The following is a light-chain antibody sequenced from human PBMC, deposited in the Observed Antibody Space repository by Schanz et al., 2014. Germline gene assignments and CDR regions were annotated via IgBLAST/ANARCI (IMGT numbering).Light chain of an antibody. CDR1: SSDVGGYTY. V-gene: IGLV2-14*01. CDR3: SSYADSSTL. CDR2: DVS. Sequence: QSALTQPASVSGSPGESITISCTGTSSDVGGYTYVSWYQQHPGKAPKLMIYDVSSRPSGVSNRFSGSKSGNTASLTISGLQAEDEADYYCSSYADSSTLFGPGTKLTVL. J-gene: IGLJ1*01.